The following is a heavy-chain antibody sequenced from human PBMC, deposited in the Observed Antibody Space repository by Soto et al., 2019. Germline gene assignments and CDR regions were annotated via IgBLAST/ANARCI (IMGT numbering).Heavy chain of an antibody. Sequence: PGGSLRLSCAASGYTFSDYYMSWIRQAPGKGLEWISYIDTSGTKIYYADSVKGRFTITRDNAENSLYLEMNSLRDEDTAVYYCASHYDMWSGYLSPVDYWGPGTLVTVSS. CDR3: ASHYDMWSGYLSPVDY. CDR1: GYTFSDYY. J-gene: IGHJ4*02. V-gene: IGHV3-11*01. CDR2: IDTSGTKI. D-gene: IGHD3-3*01.